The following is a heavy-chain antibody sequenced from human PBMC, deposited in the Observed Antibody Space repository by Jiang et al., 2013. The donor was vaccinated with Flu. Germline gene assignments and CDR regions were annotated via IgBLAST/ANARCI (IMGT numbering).Heavy chain of an antibody. Sequence: SGAEVKKPGASVKVSCKASGYTFTGYYMHWVRQAPGQGLEWMGGIIPIFGTANYAQKFQGRVTITADESTSTAYMELSSLRSEDTAVYYCARDWYRGIFGVVDWGQGTLVTVSS. D-gene: IGHD3-3*01. CDR1: GYTFTGYY. CDR3: ARDWYRGIFGVVD. V-gene: IGHV1-69*13. J-gene: IGHJ4*02. CDR2: IIPIFGTA.